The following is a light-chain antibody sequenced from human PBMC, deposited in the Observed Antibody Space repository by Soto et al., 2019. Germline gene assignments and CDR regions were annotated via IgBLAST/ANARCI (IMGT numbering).Light chain of an antibody. CDR1: QSVSRY. CDR3: QQYGTSEII. Sequence: EIVLTQSPGTLSVSPGERVTLSCRASQSVSRYLAWYQQKPGQAPRLLIYDASSRATGIPDRLSGGGSGTDFTLTISRLETEDFAVFYCQQYGTSEIIFGQGTRLEIK. CDR2: DAS. V-gene: IGKV3-20*01. J-gene: IGKJ5*01.